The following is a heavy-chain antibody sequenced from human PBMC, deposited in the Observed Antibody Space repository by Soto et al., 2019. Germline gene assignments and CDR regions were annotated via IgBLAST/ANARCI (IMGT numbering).Heavy chain of an antibody. V-gene: IGHV4-34*01. CDR3: ARLTEDNVSGTYRYLDL. Sequence: SETLSLSCGLSGAAFRYYTWSWVRQAPGGGRHWIGEVNRGGRTKYSPSLERRLTISVDPSRNQVSLELRAVTAADTAIYYCARLTEDNVSGTYRYLDLWGQGTLLA. D-gene: IGHD3-16*02. CDR1: GAAFRYYT. J-gene: IGHJ5*02. CDR2: VNRGGRT.